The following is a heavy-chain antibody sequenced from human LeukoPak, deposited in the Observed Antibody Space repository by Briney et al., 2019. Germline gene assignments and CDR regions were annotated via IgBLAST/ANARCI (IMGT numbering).Heavy chain of an antibody. Sequence: PSETLSLTCTVSGGSISSSSYYWGWIRQPPGKGLELIANIYYSGSTYYNPSLKSRVTISVDTSKNQFSLRLGSATAADTAVYYCARQTPYLYFDYWGQGTLVTVSS. CDR3: ARQTPYLYFDY. CDR2: IYYSGST. J-gene: IGHJ4*02. D-gene: IGHD2-15*01. CDR1: GGSISSSSYY. V-gene: IGHV4-39*01.